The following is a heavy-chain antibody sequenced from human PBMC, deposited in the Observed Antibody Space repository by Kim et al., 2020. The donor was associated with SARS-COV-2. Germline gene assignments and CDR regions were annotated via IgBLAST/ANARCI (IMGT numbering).Heavy chain of an antibody. D-gene: IGHD2-15*01. CDR3: AIRRSTGWSLEY. Sequence: GGSLRLSCAASGFTVSSNYMSWVRQAPGKGLEWVSVIYRGGSTYYADSVKGRFSISRDDSKNMLYLQMNSLRAEDTAVYYCAIRRSTGWSLEYWGQGTLV. V-gene: IGHV3-53*01. CDR1: GFTVSSNY. J-gene: IGHJ4*02. CDR2: IYRGGST.